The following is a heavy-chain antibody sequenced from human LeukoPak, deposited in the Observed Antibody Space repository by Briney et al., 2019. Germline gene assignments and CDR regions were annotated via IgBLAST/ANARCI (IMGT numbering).Heavy chain of an antibody. J-gene: IGHJ4*02. Sequence: SETLSLTCTVSGGSISSFYWSWIRQPPGKGLEWIGYIYYSGSTNYNPSLKSRVTISVDTSKNQFSLKLSSVTAADTAVYYCARVGSSGWLYYFDYWGQGTLVTVSS. CDR1: GGSISSFY. D-gene: IGHD6-19*01. V-gene: IGHV4-59*01. CDR3: ARVGSSGWLYYFDY. CDR2: IYYSGST.